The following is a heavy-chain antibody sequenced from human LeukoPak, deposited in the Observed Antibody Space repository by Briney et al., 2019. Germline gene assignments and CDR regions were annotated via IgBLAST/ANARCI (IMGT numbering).Heavy chain of an antibody. D-gene: IGHD6-13*01. CDR1: GGSISSYY. V-gene: IGHV4-4*07. CDR2: IYNSGST. Sequence: SETLSLTCTVSGGSISSYYWSWIRQPAGKGLEWIGRIYNSGSTNYNPSLKSRVTMSVDTSKNQFSLKLSSVAAADTAVYYCAREYSSSWYDYYYYGMDVWGQGTTVTVSS. J-gene: IGHJ6*02. CDR3: AREYSSSWYDYYYYGMDV.